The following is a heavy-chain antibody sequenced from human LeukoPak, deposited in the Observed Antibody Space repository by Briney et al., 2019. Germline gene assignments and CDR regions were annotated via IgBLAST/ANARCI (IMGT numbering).Heavy chain of an antibody. Sequence: GGSLRLSCAASGFTFSSYGMHWVRQAPGKGLEWVAVIWYDGSNKYCADSVKGRFTISRDNSKNTLYLQMNSLRAEDTAVYYCARAPPSVDIVAYDYWGQGTLVTVSS. D-gene: IGHD5-12*01. V-gene: IGHV3-33*01. J-gene: IGHJ4*02. CDR2: IWYDGSNK. CDR3: ARAPPSVDIVAYDY. CDR1: GFTFSSYG.